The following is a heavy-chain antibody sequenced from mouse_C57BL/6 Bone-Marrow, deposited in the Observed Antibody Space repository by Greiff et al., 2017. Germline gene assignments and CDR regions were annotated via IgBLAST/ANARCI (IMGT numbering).Heavy chain of an antibody. Sequence: VKLQESGAELVKPGASVKMSCKASGYTFTSYWITWVKQRPGQGLEWIGDIYPGSGSTNYNEKFKSKATLTVDTSSSTAYMQLSSLTSEDSAVYYCANYYGLEGFAYWGQGTLVTVSA. J-gene: IGHJ3*01. CDR2: IYPGSGST. CDR1: GYTFTSYW. CDR3: ANYYGLEGFAY. V-gene: IGHV1-55*01. D-gene: IGHD1-1*01.